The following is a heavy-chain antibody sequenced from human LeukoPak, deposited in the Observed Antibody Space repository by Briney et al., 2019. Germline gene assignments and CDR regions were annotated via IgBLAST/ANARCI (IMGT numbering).Heavy chain of an antibody. J-gene: IGHJ6*02. CDR2: IYYSGST. CDR1: GGSISSYY. CDR3: ARDRSFFGGNSGYYYYYYGMDV. V-gene: IGHV4-59*01. D-gene: IGHD4-23*01. Sequence: SETLSLTCTVSGGSISSYYWSWIRQPPGKGLEWSGYIYYSGSTNYNPSLKSRVTISVDTSKNQFSLKLSSVTAADTAVYYCARDRSFFGGNSGYYYYYYGMDVWGQGTTVTVSS.